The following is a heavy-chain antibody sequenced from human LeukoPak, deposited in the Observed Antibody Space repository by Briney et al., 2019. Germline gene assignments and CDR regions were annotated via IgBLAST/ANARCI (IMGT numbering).Heavy chain of an antibody. CDR1: GFTFSDYY. Sequence: PGGTLRLSCAASGFTFSDYYMSWIRQAPGKGLEWVSYISSSSGSNKYYADSVRGRFTISRDNAKNSLYLEMDSLRAEDTAVYYCSRDGSLRSPPLGGQGTLVTVSS. CDR3: SRDGSLRSPPL. J-gene: IGHJ4*02. V-gene: IGHV3-11*01. D-gene: IGHD1-14*01. CDR2: ISSSSGSNK.